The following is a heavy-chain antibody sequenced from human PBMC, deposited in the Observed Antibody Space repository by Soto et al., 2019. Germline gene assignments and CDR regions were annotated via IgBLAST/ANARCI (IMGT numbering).Heavy chain of an antibody. CDR2: ISDSDNAT. CDR1: GFTFSSYA. D-gene: IGHD6-19*01. CDR3: AKGVSSSAWSASDN. J-gene: IGHJ4*02. V-gene: IGHV3-23*01. Sequence: EVQLLESGGGLVQPGGSLRLSCAASGFTFSSYAMTWVLQAPGKGLDWVSVISDSDNATYYADSVKGRFTISRDNSKNTLYLQFNSLRAEDTAVYYCAKGVSSSAWSASDNWGQGTLVTVSS.